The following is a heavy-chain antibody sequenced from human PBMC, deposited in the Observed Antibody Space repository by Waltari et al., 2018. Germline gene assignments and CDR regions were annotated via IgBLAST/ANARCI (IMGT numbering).Heavy chain of an antibody. Sequence: QVQLQESGPGLVKPSQTLSLTCTVSGGSISSGDYYWSWIRQPPRKGLEWIGYIYYSGSTYDNPSLKSRVTISVDTSKNQFSLKLSSVTAADTAVYYCAVSVATVTSGFDYWGQGTLVTVSS. CDR3: AVSVATVTSGFDY. J-gene: IGHJ4*02. D-gene: IGHD4-17*01. CDR1: GGSISSGDYY. V-gene: IGHV4-30-4*08. CDR2: IYYSGST.